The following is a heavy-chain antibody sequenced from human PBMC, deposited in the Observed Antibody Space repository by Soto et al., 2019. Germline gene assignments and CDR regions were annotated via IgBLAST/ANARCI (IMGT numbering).Heavy chain of an antibody. J-gene: IGHJ4*02. CDR1: GGTFSSYA. CDR3: ARDVVGYSYYDDSSGYYLAY. D-gene: IGHD3-22*01. CDR2: IIPIFGTA. Sequence: SGKVSCTASGGTFSSYAISWVRQAPGQGLEWMGGIIPIFGTANYAQKFQGRVTITADESTSTAYMELSSLRSEDTAVYYCARDVVGYSYYDDSSGYYLAYWGQGTLVTVSS. V-gene: IGHV1-69*13.